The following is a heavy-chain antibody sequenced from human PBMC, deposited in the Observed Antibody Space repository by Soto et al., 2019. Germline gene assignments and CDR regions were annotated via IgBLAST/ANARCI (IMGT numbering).Heavy chain of an antibody. Sequence: SVKVSCKASGGTFSCYAISWVRQAPGQGLEWMGGIIPIFGTANYAQKFQGRVTITADESTSTAYMELSSLRSEDTAVYYCARAMPRYCSGGSCYVRSPLDAFDIWGQGTMVTVSS. CDR3: ARAMPRYCSGGSCYVRSPLDAFDI. D-gene: IGHD2-15*01. CDR1: GGTFSCYA. J-gene: IGHJ3*02. V-gene: IGHV1-69*13. CDR2: IIPIFGTA.